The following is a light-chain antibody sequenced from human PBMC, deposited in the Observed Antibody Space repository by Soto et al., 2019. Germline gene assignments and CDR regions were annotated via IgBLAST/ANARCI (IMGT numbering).Light chain of an antibody. Sequence: DIHWTETATTLSASGGGTSKKSCRASQSINNWLTWYQQKPGKAPKFLIYDASNLQSGVPSRFSGRASGTEFTLTISSLQPDDFAPYYCQQYDNCPLTFAGLSKVDI. CDR1: QSINNW. J-gene: IGKJ4*01. CDR3: QQYDNCPLT. CDR2: DAS. V-gene: IGKV1-5*01.